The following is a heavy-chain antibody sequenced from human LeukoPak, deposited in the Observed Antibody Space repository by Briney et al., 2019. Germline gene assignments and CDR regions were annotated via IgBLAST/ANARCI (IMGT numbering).Heavy chain of an antibody. J-gene: IGHJ6*03. CDR2: ISGSGDYT. Sequence: GGSVRLSCAASGFTFRMFGMTWVRQAPGKGLEWVAAISGSGDYTYYADSVKGRFTIPRDNAKNSLYLQMNSLRAEDTAVYYCARETYYGSGSSHYYYYMGVWGKGTTVTVSS. CDR1: GFTFRMFG. D-gene: IGHD3-10*01. V-gene: IGHV3-21*01. CDR3: ARETYYGSGSSHYYYYMGV.